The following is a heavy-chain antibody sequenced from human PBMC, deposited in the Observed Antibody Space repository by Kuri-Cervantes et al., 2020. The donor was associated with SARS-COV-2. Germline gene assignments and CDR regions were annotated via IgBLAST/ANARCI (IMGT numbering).Heavy chain of an antibody. CDR3: ARDPRYLARGGGFDY. CDR1: GFTFSTYW. CDR2: VNHSGST. V-gene: IGHV4-34*01. D-gene: IGHD1-14*01. Sequence: GSLRLSCAASGFTFSTYWMHWIRQPPGKGLEWIGEVNHSGSTNYNPSLKSRVTISVDTSKNQFSLKLSSVTAADTAVYYCARDPRYLARGGGFDYWGQGTLVTVSS. J-gene: IGHJ4*02.